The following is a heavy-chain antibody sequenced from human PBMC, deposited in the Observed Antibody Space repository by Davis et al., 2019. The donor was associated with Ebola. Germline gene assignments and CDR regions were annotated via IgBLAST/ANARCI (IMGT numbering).Heavy chain of an antibody. D-gene: IGHD1-1*01. Sequence: GESLKISCAASGFTFSSYSMSWVRQAPGKGLEWVSSIFSGGKIFYADSVKGRFSISRDTSKNMLYLQMSSLRVEDTGVYSCADVETGSAYWGQGTLVTVSS. J-gene: IGHJ4*02. CDR1: GFTFSSYS. CDR3: ADVETGSAY. V-gene: IGHV3-66*01. CDR2: IFSGGKI.